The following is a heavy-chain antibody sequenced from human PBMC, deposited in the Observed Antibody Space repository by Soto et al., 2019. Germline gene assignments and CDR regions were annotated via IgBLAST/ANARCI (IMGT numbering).Heavy chain of an antibody. CDR2: IYYSGST. D-gene: IGHD3-16*01. Sequence: SETLSLTCTVSGGSISSSSYYWGWIRQPPGKGLEWIGSIYYSGSTYYNPSLKSRVTISVDTSKNQFSLKLSSVTAADTAVYYCVAYVYWFDPWGQGTLVTVSS. J-gene: IGHJ5*02. V-gene: IGHV4-39*01. CDR3: VAYVYWFDP. CDR1: GGSISSSSYY.